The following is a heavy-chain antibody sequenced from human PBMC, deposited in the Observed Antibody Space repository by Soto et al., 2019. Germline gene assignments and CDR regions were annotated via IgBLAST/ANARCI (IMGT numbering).Heavy chain of an antibody. CDR2: IYYNGNT. Sequence: QLRLQEAGPGLVKPSETLSLTCTVSGGSISSSSYYWGWIRQPPGKGPEWIGAIYYNGNTYYYPSLKSRVTMSVDTSKNQFSLKLGSATAADTAMYYCARQTGVFGHYFDYWGQGTLVTVSS. CDR3: ARQTGVFGHYFDY. V-gene: IGHV4-39*01. J-gene: IGHJ4*02. CDR1: GGSISSSSYY. D-gene: IGHD3-16*01.